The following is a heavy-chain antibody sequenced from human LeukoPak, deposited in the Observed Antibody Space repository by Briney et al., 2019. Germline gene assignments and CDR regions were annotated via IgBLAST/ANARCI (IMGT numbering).Heavy chain of an antibody. J-gene: IGHJ6*02. CDR1: GFTFSSYA. V-gene: IGHV3-23*01. Sequence: GGSLRLSCAASGFTFSSYAMSWVRQAPGKGLEWVSAISGSGGSTYYADSVKGRFTISRNNSKNTLYLQMNSLRAEDTAVYYCAKDRDSSTGRGRYYYGMDVWGQGTTVTVSS. D-gene: IGHD6-13*01. CDR3: AKDRDSSTGRGRYYYGMDV. CDR2: ISGSGGST.